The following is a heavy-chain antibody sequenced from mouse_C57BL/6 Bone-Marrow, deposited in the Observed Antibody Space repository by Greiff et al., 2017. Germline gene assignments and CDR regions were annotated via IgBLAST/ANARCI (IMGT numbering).Heavy chain of an antibody. D-gene: IGHD1-1*01. J-gene: IGHJ1*03. CDR1: GYTFTSYW. V-gene: IGHV1-74*01. Sequence: QVQLQQPGTELVKPGASVKLSCKASGYTFTSYWMHWVKQRPGQGLEWIGRIDPANGNTKYAPTFQGKATITADTSSNTAYLQLSSLTSEDTAIYYCALTPYWYFDVWGTGTTVTVSS. CDR3: ALTPYWYFDV. CDR2: IDPANGNT.